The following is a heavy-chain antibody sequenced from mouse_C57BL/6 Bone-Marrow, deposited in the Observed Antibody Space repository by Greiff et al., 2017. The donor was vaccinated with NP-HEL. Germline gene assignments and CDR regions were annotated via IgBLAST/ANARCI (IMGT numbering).Heavy chain of an antibody. CDR3: AGGIFLLDY. J-gene: IGHJ2*01. CDR1: GFSLTRYG. CDR2: IWSGGST. Sequence: VQLQQSGPGLVQPSQSLSITCPVSGFSLTRYGVHWVRQSPGKGLEWLGVIWSGGSTDYNAAFISILSIRKENSKSQVFFKMNRLQADDTAIYDCAGGIFLLDYWGQGTTLTVSS. V-gene: IGHV2-2*01.